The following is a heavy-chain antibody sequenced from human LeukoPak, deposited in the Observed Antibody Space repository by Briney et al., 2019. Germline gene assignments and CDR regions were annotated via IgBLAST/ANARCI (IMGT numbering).Heavy chain of an antibody. V-gene: IGHV4-34*01. D-gene: IGHD3-22*01. CDR1: GGSFSGYY. Sequence: SETLSLTCAVYGGSFSGYYWSWIRQPPGKGLEWIGEINHSGSTNYNPSLKSRVTISVDTSKNQFSLKLSSVTAADTAVYYCAITYGYYYYYYYGMDVWGQGTTVTVSS. J-gene: IGHJ6*02. CDR2: INHSGST. CDR3: AITYGYYYYYYYGMDV.